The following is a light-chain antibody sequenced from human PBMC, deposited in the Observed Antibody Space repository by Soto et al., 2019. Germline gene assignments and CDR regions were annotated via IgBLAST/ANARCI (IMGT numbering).Light chain of an antibody. CDR3: QTWGTGYWV. V-gene: IGLV4-69*01. Sequence: QLVLTQSPSASASLGASVKLTCTLSSGHSNYAIAWHQQQSEKGPRYLMKVNNDGSHIKGDGIPDRFSGSSSGAERYLTSSSLQSEDEADYYCQTWGTGYWVFGGGTKVTVL. CDR1: SGHSNYA. J-gene: IGLJ3*02. CDR2: VNNDGSH.